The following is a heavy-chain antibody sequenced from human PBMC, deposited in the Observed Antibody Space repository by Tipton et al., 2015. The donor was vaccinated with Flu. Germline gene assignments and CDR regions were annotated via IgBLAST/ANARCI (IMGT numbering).Heavy chain of an antibody. CDR1: GGSISSYF. CDR3: ARSLNRCSGGSCYSGYYYYYGMDV. V-gene: IGHV4-59*08. CDR2: IYYSGST. D-gene: IGHD2-15*01. J-gene: IGHJ6*02. Sequence: TLSLTCSVSGGSISSYFWSWFRQPPGKALEWIGYIYYSGSTNYNPSLKSRVTISVDTSKNQFSLKLSSVTAADTAVYYCARSLNRCSGGSCYSGYYYYYGMDVWGQGTTVTVSS.